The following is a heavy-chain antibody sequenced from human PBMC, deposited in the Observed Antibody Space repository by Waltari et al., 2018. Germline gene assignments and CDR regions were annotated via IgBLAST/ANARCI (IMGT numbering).Heavy chain of an antibody. J-gene: IGHJ4*02. Sequence: EVQVVQSGAEVNRPGESLKISCRTAGYKFNIYWINWVRQMPGKGLGWVAILCPDDSGTRYLPSFQGQVTLSVDTSISTAYLQCSSLKASDTATYYCSPQGMGYWGQGVLVTASS. CDR1: GYKFNIYW. CDR3: SPQGMGY. V-gene: IGHV5-51*01. CDR2: LCPDDSGT.